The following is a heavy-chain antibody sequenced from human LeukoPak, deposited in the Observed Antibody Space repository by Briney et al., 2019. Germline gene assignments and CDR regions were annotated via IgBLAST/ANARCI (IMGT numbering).Heavy chain of an antibody. CDR3: ARQDGNSKYYFDY. CDR1: GYTFTGYY. J-gene: IGHJ4*02. D-gene: IGHD1-1*01. Sequence: ASVKVSCKASGYTFTGYYMHWVRQAPGQGLEWMGWINPNSGGTNYAQKFQGRVTMTRDTSISTAYMELSRLRSDDTAVYYCARQDGNSKYYFDYWGQGTLVTVSS. CDR2: INPNSGGT. V-gene: IGHV1-2*02.